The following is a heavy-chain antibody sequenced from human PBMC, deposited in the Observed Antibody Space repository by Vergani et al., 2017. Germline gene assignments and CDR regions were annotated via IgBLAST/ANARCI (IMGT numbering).Heavy chain of an antibody. J-gene: IGHJ4*02. CDR2: INPSGGST. D-gene: IGHD5-24*01. CDR1: GYTFTSYY. CDR3: ARGRRGHYPYFDY. V-gene: IGHV1-46*01. Sequence: QVQLVQSGAEVKKPGASVKVSCKASGYTFTSYYMHWVRQAPGQGLEWMGIINPSGGSTSYAQKFQGRVTMTRDTSISTAYMELSRLRSDDTAVYYCARGRRGHYPYFDYWGQGTLVTVSS.